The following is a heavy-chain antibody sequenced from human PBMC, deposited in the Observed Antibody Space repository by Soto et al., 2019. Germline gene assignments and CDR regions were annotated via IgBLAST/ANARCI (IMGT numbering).Heavy chain of an antibody. CDR1: GFTFSSYS. D-gene: IGHD2-2*01. Sequence: GGSLILSCAASGFTFSSYSMNWVRQAPGKGLEWVSSISSSSSYIYYADSVKGRFTISRDNAKNSLYLQMNSLRAEDTAVYYCARDPGCSSTSCYPLYYFDYWGQGTLVTVSS. CDR2: ISSSSSYI. V-gene: IGHV3-21*01. J-gene: IGHJ4*02. CDR3: ARDPGCSSTSCYPLYYFDY.